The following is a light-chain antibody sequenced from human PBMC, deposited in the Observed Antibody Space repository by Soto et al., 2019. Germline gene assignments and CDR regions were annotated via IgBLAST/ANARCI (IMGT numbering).Light chain of an antibody. V-gene: IGLV2-14*01. CDR1: SSDVGDYNY. J-gene: IGLJ1*01. CDR3: DSDTDSSTYV. CDR2: HVS. Sequence: QSALTQPSSVSGSPGQSITISCTGTSSDVGDYNYVSWYQQHPANAPKVMIYHVSNRPSGVSDRFSCSKSGYTASLTISGLHAEDDADYYCDSDTDSSTYVFGTGTKLTVL.